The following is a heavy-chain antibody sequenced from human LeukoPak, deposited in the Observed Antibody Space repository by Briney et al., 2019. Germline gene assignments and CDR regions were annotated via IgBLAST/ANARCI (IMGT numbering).Heavy chain of an antibody. V-gene: IGHV3-49*04. CDR2: IRSKIYGGTP. CDR1: GFTFGDYA. J-gene: IGHJ4*02. Sequence: GSLRLSGTASGFTFGDYAMTWVRQAPGQGLEWVGFIRSKIYGGTPEYAASVKSRFTISGDDSKGIACLQMNSLKTEDTAVYYCTRDQTPYYWGQGTLVTVSS. CDR3: TRDQTPYY.